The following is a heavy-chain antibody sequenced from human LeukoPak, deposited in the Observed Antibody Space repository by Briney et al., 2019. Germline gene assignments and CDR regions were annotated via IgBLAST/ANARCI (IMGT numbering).Heavy chain of an antibody. V-gene: IGHV5-51*01. Sequence: PGESLKISCKGSGYSFTSYWIGWVRQMPGKGLEWMGIIYPGDSDTRYSPSFQGQVTISADKSISTVYLQWSSLKAPDTAMYYCARSQDRYNWNELYYFDYWGQGTLVTVSS. CDR2: IYPGDSDT. CDR3: ARSQDRYNWNELYYFDY. D-gene: IGHD1-1*01. J-gene: IGHJ4*02. CDR1: GYSFTSYW.